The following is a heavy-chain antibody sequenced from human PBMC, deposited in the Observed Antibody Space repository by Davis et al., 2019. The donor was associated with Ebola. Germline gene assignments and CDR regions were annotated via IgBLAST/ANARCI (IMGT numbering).Heavy chain of an antibody. D-gene: IGHD3-10*01. J-gene: IGHJ4*02. CDR2: IFYSGST. CDR3: ARSDGSEFRPFDY. CDR1: GASISSYY. V-gene: IGHV4-59*01. Sequence: SETLSLTCTVSGASISSYYWSWIRQTPGKGLEWIGYIFYSGSTNYNPSFKSRVTISVDTSKNQFSLKLSSVTAADTAVYYCARSDGSEFRPFDYWGQGTLVTVSS.